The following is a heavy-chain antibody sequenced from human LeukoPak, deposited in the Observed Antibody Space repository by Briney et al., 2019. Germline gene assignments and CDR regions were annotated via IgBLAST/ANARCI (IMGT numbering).Heavy chain of an antibody. V-gene: IGHV4-39*01. D-gene: IGHD6-13*01. CDR1: SDSISNSAYH. CDR2: IYYSGST. Sequence: SETLSLTCTVSSDSISNSAYHWGWIRQPPGKGLEWIGSIYYSGSTYYNPSLKSRVTISVDTSKNQFSLKLSSVTAADTAVYYCARGGSSSWYLFDYWGQGTLVTVSS. CDR3: ARGGSSSWYLFDY. J-gene: IGHJ4*02.